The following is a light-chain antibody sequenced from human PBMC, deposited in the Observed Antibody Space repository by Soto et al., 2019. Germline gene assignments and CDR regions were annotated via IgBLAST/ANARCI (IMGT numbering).Light chain of an antibody. CDR2: DAS. CDR1: QSVSSH. CDR3: QQGGNWPLT. J-gene: IGKJ5*01. V-gene: IGKV3-11*01. Sequence: EIVLTQSPATLSLSPGERATVSCRASQSVSSHLALYQQKRGQAPRLLIYDASSRAAGIPARFSGSGSGTDFTLTISSLEPEDFAVYYCQQGGNWPLTFGQGTRLEIK.